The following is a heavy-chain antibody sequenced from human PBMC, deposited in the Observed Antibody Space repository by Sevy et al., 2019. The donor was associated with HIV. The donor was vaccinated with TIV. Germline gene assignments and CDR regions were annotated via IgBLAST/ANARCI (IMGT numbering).Heavy chain of an antibody. CDR2: ISRSSNTI. V-gene: IGHV3-48*02. CDR3: ARANLGYCSGGSCSTFGY. CDR1: GFTFSDYS. D-gene: IGHD2-15*01. Sequence: GSLRLSCAASGFTFSDYSMNWVRPAPGKGLEGGSYISRSSNTIYYEDSVKGRFTISRDNAKDSLYLQMNTLRDEDTAVYYCARANLGYCSGGSCSTFGYWGQGTLVTVSS. J-gene: IGHJ4*02.